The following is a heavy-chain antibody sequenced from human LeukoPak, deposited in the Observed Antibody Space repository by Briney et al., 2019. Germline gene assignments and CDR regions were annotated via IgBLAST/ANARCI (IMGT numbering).Heavy chain of an antibody. CDR2: INPNSGGT. V-gene: IGHV1-2*02. CDR3: ARDCEGSGSYSYFDS. Sequence: ASVKFSWKSCGYTFSGDYMHLVRQAAGQGLELVGWINPNSGGTRSAQKFTRRVTMTSDTSISTAYMALSRLRSDDTAVYYCARDCEGSGSYSYFDSWGQGTLVTVSS. D-gene: IGHD1-26*01. J-gene: IGHJ4*02. CDR1: GYTFSGDY.